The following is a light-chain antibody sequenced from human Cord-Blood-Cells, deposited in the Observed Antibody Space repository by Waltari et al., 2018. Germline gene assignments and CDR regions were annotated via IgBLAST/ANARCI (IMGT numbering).Light chain of an antibody. CDR3: CSYAGSSTYVV. CDR1: SSDVGSYNL. V-gene: IGLV2-23*01. J-gene: IGLJ2*01. CDR2: EGS. Sequence: CTGTSSDVGSYNLVSWYQQHPGKAPKLMIYEGSKRPSGVSNRFSGSKSGNTASLTISGLQAEDEADYYCCSYAGSSTYVVFGGGTKLTVL.